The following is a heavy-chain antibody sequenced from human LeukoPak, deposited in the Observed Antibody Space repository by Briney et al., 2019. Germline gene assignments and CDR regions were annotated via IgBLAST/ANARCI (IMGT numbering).Heavy chain of an antibody. CDR2: ISGGGSNT. CDR1: GFTFSSYA. V-gene: IGHV3-23*01. D-gene: IGHD6-13*01. J-gene: IGHJ3*02. Sequence: GGSLRLSCAASGFTFSSYAMSWVRQAPGTGLEWVSTISGGGSNTYYADSVKGRFTISRDNSKSTLYLQMNSLRAEDTVVYYCAKVKGQYISSWYGAFDIWGQGTMVTVSS. CDR3: AKVKGQYISSWYGAFDI.